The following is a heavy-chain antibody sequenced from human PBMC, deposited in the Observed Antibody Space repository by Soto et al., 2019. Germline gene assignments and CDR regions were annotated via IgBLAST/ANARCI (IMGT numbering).Heavy chain of an antibody. J-gene: IGHJ4*02. CDR3: VKGEYYYDSRGYYPFDY. CDR1: GFTFSSYG. D-gene: IGHD3-22*01. V-gene: IGHV3-30*18. CDR2: ISCDGSNK. Sequence: GGSLRLSCAASGFTFSSYGMHWVRQAPGKGLEWVAVISCDGSNKYYADSVKGRFTISRDNSKNTQYLQMSSLRADDTAVYYCVKGEYYYDSRGYYPFDYWGQETLVTFS.